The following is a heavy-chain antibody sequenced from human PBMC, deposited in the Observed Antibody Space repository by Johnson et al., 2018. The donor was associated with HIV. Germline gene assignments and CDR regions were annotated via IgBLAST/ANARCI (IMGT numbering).Heavy chain of an antibody. CDR3: AREGAWEVRPGAFDI. Sequence: MQLVESGGGVVRPGGSLRISCVASGFKFYEYDVSWVRQVPGKGLEWVSGINWSGGGTTYADSVKGRFTVSSDNAKNSLYLQMNSLRAEDTALYHCAREGAWEVRPGAFDIWGQGTTVTVSS. V-gene: IGHV3-20*01. J-gene: IGHJ3*02. D-gene: IGHD1-26*01. CDR2: INWSGGGT. CDR1: GFKFYEYD.